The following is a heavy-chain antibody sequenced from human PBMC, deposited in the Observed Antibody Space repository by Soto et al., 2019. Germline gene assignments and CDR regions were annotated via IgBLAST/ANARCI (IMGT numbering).Heavy chain of an antibody. CDR2: IYPGDSDT. CDR3: ARPLYYYGSESSSRTGFDY. D-gene: IGHD3-10*01. Sequence: PGESLKISCKGSGYSFTSYWIGWVRQMPGKGLEWMGIIYPGDSDTRYSPSFQGQVTISADKSISTAYLQWSSLKASDTAMYYCARPLYYYGSESSSRTGFDYWGQGTLVTVSS. J-gene: IGHJ4*02. V-gene: IGHV5-51*01. CDR1: GYSFTSYW.